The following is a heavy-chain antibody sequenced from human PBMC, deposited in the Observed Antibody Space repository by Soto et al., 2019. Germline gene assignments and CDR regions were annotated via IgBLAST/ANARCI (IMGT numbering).Heavy chain of an antibody. CDR3: ARVSSHSDILTGYGMDV. CDR1: GDSVSSNSAA. V-gene: IGHV6-1*01. J-gene: IGHJ6*02. Sequence: PSQTLSLTCAISGDSVSSNSAAWNWIRQSPSRGLEWLGRTYYRSKWYNDYAVSVKSRITINPDTSKNQFSLQLNSVTPEDTAVYYCARVSSHSDILTGYGMDVWGQGTTVTVSS. CDR2: TYYRSKWYN. D-gene: IGHD3-9*01.